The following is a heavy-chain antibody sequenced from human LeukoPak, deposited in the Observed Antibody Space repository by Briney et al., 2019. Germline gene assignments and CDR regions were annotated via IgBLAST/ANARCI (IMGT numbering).Heavy chain of an antibody. V-gene: IGHV3-30*02. CDR2: IRYDGSNK. D-gene: IGHD6-13*01. CDR1: GFTFSSYW. Sequence: PGRSLRLSCAASGFTFSSYWMSWVRQAPGKGLEWVAFIRYDGSNKYYTDSVKGRFTISRDNSKNTLYLQMNSLRAEDTAVYYCAKDFKSLAAAGTGFDYWGQGTLVTVSS. CDR3: AKDFKSLAAAGTGFDY. J-gene: IGHJ4*02.